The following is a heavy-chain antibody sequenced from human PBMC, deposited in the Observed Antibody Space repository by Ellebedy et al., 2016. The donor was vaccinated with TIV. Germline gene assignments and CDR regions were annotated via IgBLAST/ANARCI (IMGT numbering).Heavy chain of an antibody. J-gene: IGHJ4*02. V-gene: IGHV4-34*01. D-gene: IGHD2-2*01. CDR2: INHSGST. CDR1: GGSFSGYY. Sequence: MPSETLSLTCAVYGGSFSGYYWSWIRQPPGKGLEWIGEINHSGSTNYNPSLKSRVTMSVDTSKNQFSMKLSSVTAADTAVYYCARGRVPAASFDYWGQGTLVTVSS. CDR3: ARGRVPAASFDY.